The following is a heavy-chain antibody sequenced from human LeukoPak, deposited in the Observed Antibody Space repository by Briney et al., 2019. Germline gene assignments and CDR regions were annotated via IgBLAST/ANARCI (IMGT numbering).Heavy chain of an antibody. V-gene: IGHV1-69*05. J-gene: IGHJ6*03. CDR1: GGTFSSYA. D-gene: IGHD6-6*01. CDR2: IIPIFGTA. CDR3: ASPSVAAPSYYYYYMDV. Sequence: GASVKVSCKASGGTFSSYAISWVRQAPGQGLEWMGGIIPIFGTANYAQKFQGRVTITTDESTSTAYMELSSLRSEDTAVYYCASPSVAAPSYYYYYMDVWSKGTTVTVSS.